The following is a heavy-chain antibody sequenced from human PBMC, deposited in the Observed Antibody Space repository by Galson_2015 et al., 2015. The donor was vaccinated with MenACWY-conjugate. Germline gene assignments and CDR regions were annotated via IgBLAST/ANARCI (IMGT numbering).Heavy chain of an antibody. CDR2: IRDTGSL. V-gene: IGHV4-59*08. D-gene: IGHD7-27*01. CDR3: ARLPTWGSSFGYFDY. J-gene: IGHJ4*02. CDR1: GASISSHH. Sequence: SETLSLTCTVSGASISSHHWSWFRQPPGKGLEWIAYIRDTGSLKDNPSLKSRVTMSADKSNNQFSLRRISVTAADTAVYYCARLPTWGSSFGYFDYWGQGILVAVSS.